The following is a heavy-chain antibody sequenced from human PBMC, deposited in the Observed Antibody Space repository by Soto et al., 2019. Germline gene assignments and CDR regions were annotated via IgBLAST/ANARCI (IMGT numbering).Heavy chain of an antibody. D-gene: IGHD6-19*01. Sequence: QVQLQESGPGLVKPSQTLSLTCTVSGVSISSGGYHWTWIRQHPEKGLEWIGYLFYSGTSNYNPSLKSRVSISLDTSKNQVSLKLSSATAADTAVYYCASGRFDTSGWGYFDHWGQGTLVTVSS. CDR1: GVSISSGGYH. J-gene: IGHJ4*02. CDR2: LFYSGTS. V-gene: IGHV4-31*03. CDR3: ASGRFDTSGWGYFDH.